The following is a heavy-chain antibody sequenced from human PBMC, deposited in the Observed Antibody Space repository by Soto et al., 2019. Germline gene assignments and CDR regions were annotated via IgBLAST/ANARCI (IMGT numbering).Heavy chain of an antibody. CDR1: GGSFSGYY. D-gene: IGHD5-18*01. J-gene: IGHJ6*01. CDR3: ERGGRYSYGLKYYDGMEV. CDR2: INHSGST. Sequence: TETLSLTCAVYGGSFSGYYWSWIRQPPGKGLEWIGEINHSGSTNYNPSLKSRVTISVDTSKNQFSLKLRYVTAADKAVYYCERGGRYSYGLKYYDGMEVWGQWNTVT. V-gene: IGHV4-34*01.